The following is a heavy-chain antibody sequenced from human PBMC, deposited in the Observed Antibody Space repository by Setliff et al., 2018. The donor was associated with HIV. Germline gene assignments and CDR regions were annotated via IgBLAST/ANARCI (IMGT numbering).Heavy chain of an antibody. CDR2: VYTTGGT. CDR1: GGSISSGIYY. J-gene: IGHJ3*02. CDR3: ARAPPGVTNAFDI. V-gene: IGHV4-61*09. D-gene: IGHD2-8*01. Sequence: SETLSLTCTVSGGSISSGIYYWIWIRQPAGKGLEWIGHVYTTGGTNYNPSLESRLTISVDTSGNQFSLRLSSVTAADTAVYYCARAPPGVTNAFDIWGQGTMVTVSS.